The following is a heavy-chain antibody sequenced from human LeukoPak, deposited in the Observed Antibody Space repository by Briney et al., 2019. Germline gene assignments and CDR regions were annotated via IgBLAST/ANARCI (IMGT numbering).Heavy chain of an antibody. V-gene: IGHV3-30*03. CDR1: GFTFSTYD. J-gene: IGHJ3*02. CDR3: ARDFRELGGMRDAFDI. CDR2: ISYDGSDK. D-gene: IGHD3-10*01. Sequence: GRSLRLSCAASGFTFSTYDMHWVRQAPGKGLEWVAIISYDGSDKYYADSVKGRFTISRDNSKNTLYLQMNSLRAEDTAVYYCARDFRELGGMRDAFDIWGQGTMVTVSS.